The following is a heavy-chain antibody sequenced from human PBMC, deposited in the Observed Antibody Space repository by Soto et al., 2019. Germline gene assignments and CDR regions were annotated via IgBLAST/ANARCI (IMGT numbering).Heavy chain of an antibody. J-gene: IGHJ3*02. V-gene: IGHV3-23*01. CDR3: AKSPMDYDFWSGYNTRAFDI. Sequence: EVQLLESGGGLVQPGGSLRLSCAASGFTCSSYAMSWVRQAPGKGLEWVSAISGSGGSTYYADSVKGRFTISRDNSKNPLYLQMNSLRAEDTAVYYCAKSPMDYDFWSGYNTRAFDIWGQGTMVTVSS. D-gene: IGHD3-3*01. CDR1: GFTCSSYA. CDR2: ISGSGGST.